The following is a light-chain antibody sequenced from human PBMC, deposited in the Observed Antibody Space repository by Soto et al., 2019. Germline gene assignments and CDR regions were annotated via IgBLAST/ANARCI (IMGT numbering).Light chain of an antibody. CDR2: GAS. CDR3: QQSYSSPPEYT. CDR1: QSIITY. V-gene: IGKV1-39*01. J-gene: IGKJ2*01. Sequence: DIQMTQSPSSLSASIGDRVTINCRASQSIITYLNWYQQKPGNAPKLLIHGASSLESGVPSRFSGSGSGTDFTLTISSLQPEDVATDHCQQSYSSPPEYTFGQGTTLQIK.